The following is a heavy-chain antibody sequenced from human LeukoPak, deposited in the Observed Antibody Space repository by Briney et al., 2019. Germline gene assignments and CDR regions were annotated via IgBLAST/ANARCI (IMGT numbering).Heavy chain of an antibody. CDR1: GYTFTSYG. CDR3: AKTTVTSEEYFYYYMDV. J-gene: IGHJ6*03. V-gene: IGHV1-18*01. CDR2: IITYNGNT. D-gene: IGHD4-17*01. Sequence: EASVKVSCKTSGYTFTSYGLSWGRQPPAQGLEWMGWIITYNGNTYYSQKLQGRVTMTTDTSTSTAYMELRSLRSDDTAVYYCAKTTVTSEEYFYYYMDVWGKGTTVTVSS.